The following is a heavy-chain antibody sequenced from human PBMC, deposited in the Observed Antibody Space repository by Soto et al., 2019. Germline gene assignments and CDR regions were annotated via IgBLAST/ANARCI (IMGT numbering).Heavy chain of an antibody. D-gene: IGHD6-6*01. CDR1: GFTFSSYA. CDR3: VIPTRSVRGMGV. V-gene: IGHV3-7*03. Sequence: GGSLRLSCAASGFTFSSYAMSWVRQAPGKGLQWLANIKQDGSEEYYVDSVKGRFTISRDNAKNSLYLQMNSLRVEDTALYYCVIPTRSVRGMGVWGQGTTVTVSS. J-gene: IGHJ6*02. CDR2: IKQDGSEE.